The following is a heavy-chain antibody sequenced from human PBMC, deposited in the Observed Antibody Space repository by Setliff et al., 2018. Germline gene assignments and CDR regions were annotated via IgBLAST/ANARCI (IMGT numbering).Heavy chain of an antibody. CDR2: FDPEDGET. J-gene: IGHJ4*02. D-gene: IGHD3-3*01. CDR1: GYTLTELS. Sequence: ASVKVSCKVSGYTLTELSMHWVRQAPGKGLEWMGGFDPEDGETIYAQKFQGRVTITRDTSASTAYMELSSLRSEDTAVYYCARKRDYNFWSGYYREFYFDYWGQGTLVTVSS. V-gene: IGHV1-24*01. CDR3: ARKRDYNFWSGYYREFYFDY.